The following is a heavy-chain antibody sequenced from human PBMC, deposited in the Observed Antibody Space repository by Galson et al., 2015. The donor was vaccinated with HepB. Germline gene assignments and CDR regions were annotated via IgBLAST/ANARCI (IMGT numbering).Heavy chain of an antibody. CDR3: ARQNILTGYYRWAFDI. D-gene: IGHD3-9*01. CDR2: INHSGST. V-gene: IGHV4-34*01. J-gene: IGHJ3*02. Sequence: LSLTCAVYGGSFSGYYWSWIRQPPGKGLEWIGEINHSGSTNYNPSLKSRVTISVDTSKNQFSLKLSSVTAADTAVYYCARQNILTGYYRWAFDIWGQGTMVTVSS. CDR1: GGSFSGYY.